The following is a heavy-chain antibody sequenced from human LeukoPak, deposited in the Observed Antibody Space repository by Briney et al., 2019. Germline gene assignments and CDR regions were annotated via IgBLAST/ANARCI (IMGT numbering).Heavy chain of an antibody. CDR3: ARCGYDMHYYYYMDV. Sequence: ASVKVSCKASGYTFTSYDINWVRQATGQGLEWMGWMNPNSGNTGYAQKFQGRVTMTRNTSISTAYMELSSLRSEDTAVYYGARCGYDMHYYYYMDVWGKGTTVTISS. J-gene: IGHJ6*03. D-gene: IGHD5-12*01. CDR1: GYTFTSYD. V-gene: IGHV1-8*01. CDR2: MNPNSGNT.